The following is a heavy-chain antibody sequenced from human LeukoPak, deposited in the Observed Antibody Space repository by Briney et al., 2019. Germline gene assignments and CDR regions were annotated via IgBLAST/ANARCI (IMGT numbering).Heavy chain of an antibody. CDR3: AALDSSGWYFDY. D-gene: IGHD6-19*01. CDR1: GFTFSSYA. V-gene: IGHV3-66*01. J-gene: IGHJ4*01. Sequence: GGSLRLSCAASGFTFSSYAMSWVRQAPGKGLEWVAILYSGGETYYADSVMDRFTISRDNSKNTVYLQMNSLRVDDTAVYYCAALDSSGWYFDYWGHGTLVTVSS. CDR2: LYSGGET.